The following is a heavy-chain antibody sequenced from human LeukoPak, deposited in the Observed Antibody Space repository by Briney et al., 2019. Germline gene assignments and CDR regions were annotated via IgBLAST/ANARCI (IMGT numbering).Heavy chain of an antibody. V-gene: IGHV4-4*07. CDR3: AFSSGWYGVADY. CDR2: IYTSGST. D-gene: IGHD6-19*01. J-gene: IGHJ4*02. CDR1: GGSVSSYY. Sequence: SETLSLTCTVSGGSVSSYYWSWIRQPAGKGLEWIGRIYTSGSTNYNPSLKSRVTMSVDTSKNQFSLKLSSVTAADTAVYYCAFSSGWYGVADYWGQGTLVTVSS.